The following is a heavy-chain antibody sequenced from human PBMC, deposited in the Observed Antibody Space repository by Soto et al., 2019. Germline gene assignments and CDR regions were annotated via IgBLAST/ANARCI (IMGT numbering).Heavy chain of an antibody. J-gene: IGHJ6*03. Sequence: GGSLRLSCAASGFTFSSYSMNWVRQAPGKGLEWVSSISSSSSYIYYADSVKGRFTISRDNAKNSLYLQMNSLRAEDTAVYYCARDGNLEWLLWVYYYYYMDVWGKGTTVTVSS. V-gene: IGHV3-21*01. CDR3: ARDGNLEWLLWVYYYYYMDV. CDR2: ISSSSSYI. CDR1: GFTFSSYS. D-gene: IGHD3-3*01.